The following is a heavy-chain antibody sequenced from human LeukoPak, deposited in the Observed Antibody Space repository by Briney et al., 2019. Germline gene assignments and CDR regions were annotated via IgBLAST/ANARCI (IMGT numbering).Heavy chain of an antibody. V-gene: IGHV3-64*01. CDR3: ARRWLDSPFFDY. Sequence: GGSLRLSCAASGFTFSSYAMHWVRQAPGKGLEYVSAISSNGGSTYHANSVKGRFTISRDNSKNTLYLQMGSLRAEDMAVYYCARRWLDSPFFDYWGQGTLVTVSS. D-gene: IGHD6-19*01. CDR2: ISSNGGST. J-gene: IGHJ4*02. CDR1: GFTFSSYA.